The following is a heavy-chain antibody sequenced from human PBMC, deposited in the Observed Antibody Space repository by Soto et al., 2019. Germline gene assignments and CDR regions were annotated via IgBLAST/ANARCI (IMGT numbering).Heavy chain of an antibody. V-gene: IGHV4-61*01. CDR2: IYYSGST. J-gene: IGHJ6*02. CDR3: ARRLYGSGTYYYYYGMDV. D-gene: IGHD3-10*01. Sequence: PSDRMSLTSTVSGGTVSIGSYYWSWIRQPPGKGLEWIGYIYYSGSTNYNPSLKSRVTISVDTSKNQFSLKLSSVTAADTAVYYCARRLYGSGTYYYYYGMDVWGQGTTVTVSS. CDR1: GGTVSIGSYY.